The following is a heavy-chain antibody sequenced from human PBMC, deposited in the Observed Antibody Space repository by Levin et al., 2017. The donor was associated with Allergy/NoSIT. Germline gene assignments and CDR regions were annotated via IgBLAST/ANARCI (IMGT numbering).Heavy chain of an antibody. CDR3: ARGLRIVVVVAAWNWFDP. CDR1: GGSFSGYY. Sequence: SETLSLTCAVYGGSFSGYYWSWIRQPPGKGLEWIGEINHSGSTNYNPSLKSRVTISVDTSKNQFSLKLSSVTAADTAVYYCARGLRIVVVVAAWNWFDPWGQGTLVTVSS. CDR2: INHSGST. D-gene: IGHD2-15*01. J-gene: IGHJ5*02. V-gene: IGHV4-34*01.